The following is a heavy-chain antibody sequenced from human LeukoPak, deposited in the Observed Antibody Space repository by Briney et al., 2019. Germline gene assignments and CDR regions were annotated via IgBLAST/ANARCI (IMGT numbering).Heavy chain of an antibody. CDR1: GGTFSSYA. J-gene: IGHJ4*02. Sequence: SVKVSCKASGGTFSSYAISWVRQAPGQGLEWMGGIIPIFGTANYAQKFQGRVTITADESTSTAYVELSSLRSEDTAVYYCATSDSSGYYDYFDYWGQGTLVTVSS. CDR2: IIPIFGTA. CDR3: ATSDSSGYYDYFDY. D-gene: IGHD3-22*01. V-gene: IGHV1-69*01.